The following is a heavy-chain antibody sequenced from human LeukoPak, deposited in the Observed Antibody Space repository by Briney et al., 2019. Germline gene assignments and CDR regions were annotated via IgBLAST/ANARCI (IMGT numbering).Heavy chain of an antibody. Sequence: ASVKVSCKASGYTFTGYYMHWVRQAPGRGLEWMGRINPNSGGTNYAQKFQGRVTMTRDTSIRTAYMELSRLRSDDTAVYYCARDVFARYYYDSSPHNWFDPWGQGTLVTVSS. CDR1: GYTFTGYY. CDR2: INPNSGGT. CDR3: ARDVFARYYYDSSPHNWFDP. D-gene: IGHD3-22*01. V-gene: IGHV1-2*06. J-gene: IGHJ5*02.